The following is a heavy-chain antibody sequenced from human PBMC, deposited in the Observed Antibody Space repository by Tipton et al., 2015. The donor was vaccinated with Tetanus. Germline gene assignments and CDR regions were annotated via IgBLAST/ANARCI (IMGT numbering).Heavy chain of an antibody. CDR3: AREGASPPGVVIHNHYYYYYGMDV. Sequence: TLSLTCTVSGGSISSYYWSWIRQPPGKGLEWIGYIYYSGSTNYKPSLKSRVTISVDTSKNQFSLKLSSVTAADTAVYYCAREGASPPGVVIHNHYYYYYGMDVWGQGTTVTVSS. J-gene: IGHJ6*02. D-gene: IGHD3-22*01. V-gene: IGHV4-59*01. CDR1: GGSISSYY. CDR2: IYYSGST.